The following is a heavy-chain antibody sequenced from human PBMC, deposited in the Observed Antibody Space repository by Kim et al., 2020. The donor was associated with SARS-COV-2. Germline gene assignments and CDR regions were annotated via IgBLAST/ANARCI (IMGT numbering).Heavy chain of an antibody. V-gene: IGHV3-23*01. Sequence: YSPDPVKGRLTNSRDNSKNTLYLQMNSLRAEDTAVYYCASHSYARDYFDYWGQGTLVTVSS. CDR3: ASHSYARDYFDY. D-gene: IGHD5-18*01. J-gene: IGHJ4*02.